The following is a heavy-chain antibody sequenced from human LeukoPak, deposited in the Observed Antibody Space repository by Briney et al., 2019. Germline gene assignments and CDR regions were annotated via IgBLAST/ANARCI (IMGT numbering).Heavy chain of an antibody. CDR1: GSRFTSYW. Sequence: GASLQISCKASGSRFTSYWIGWVRQLPGKGLEWVGIIDPSDSEARYTPSFQGQVTISVDKSLTTAYLQWNSLKASDTAMYYCARQTAMGRSGDYWGQGTLVTVSS. D-gene: IGHD5-18*01. J-gene: IGHJ4*02. CDR2: IDPSDSEA. V-gene: IGHV5-51*01. CDR3: ARQTAMGRSGDY.